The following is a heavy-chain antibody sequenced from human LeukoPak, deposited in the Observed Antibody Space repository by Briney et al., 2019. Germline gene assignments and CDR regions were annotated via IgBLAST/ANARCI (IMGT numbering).Heavy chain of an antibody. V-gene: IGHV3-30*02. CDR3: AKRYHYGSGTTYYYMDV. Sequence: GGSLRLSCAASGFTFSNYAMHWVRQAPGKGLEWVAFIRWDGNVMYYADSVQGRFTISRDNSKNTLYLQMNSLGAEDTAVYYCAKRYHYGSGTTYYYMDVWGKGTTVTVSS. D-gene: IGHD3-10*01. J-gene: IGHJ6*03. CDR1: GFTFSNYA. CDR2: IRWDGNVM.